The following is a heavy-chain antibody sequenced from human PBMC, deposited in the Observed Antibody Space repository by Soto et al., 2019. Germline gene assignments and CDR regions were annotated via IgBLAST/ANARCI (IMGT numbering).Heavy chain of an antibody. J-gene: IGHJ4*02. Sequence: SETLSLTCTVSGGSMIAYYWNWMRQPPGKGLQWIGYTYYSGSTTYNPSLKSRVTISVXXXXXXFXLXLXXXTPADTAVYYCARVRGTAGKRYFDYWGPGTLVTVS. CDR1: GGSMIAYY. D-gene: IGHD6-13*01. V-gene: IGHV4-59*01. CDR2: TYYSGST. CDR3: ARVRGTAGKRYFDY.